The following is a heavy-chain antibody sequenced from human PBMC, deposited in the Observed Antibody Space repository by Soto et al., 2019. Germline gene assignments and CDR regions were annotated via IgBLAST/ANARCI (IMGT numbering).Heavy chain of an antibody. J-gene: IGHJ4*02. CDR1: GGSISSGGYY. CDR2: ISYSGST. CDR3: ARGSYASNFDS. V-gene: IGHV4-31*03. D-gene: IGHD3-16*01. Sequence: PSETLSLTCTVSGGSISSGGYYWSWIRQHPGTGLEWIGYISYSGSTYYNPSLKSRVTISVDTSKNQFSLILSSVTAADTAIYYCARGSYASNFDSWGQGTLVTVSS.